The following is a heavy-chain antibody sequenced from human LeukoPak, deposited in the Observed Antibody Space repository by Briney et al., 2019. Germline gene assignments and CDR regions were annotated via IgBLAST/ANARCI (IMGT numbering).Heavy chain of an antibody. CDR3: ANQGRYCSGGSCYPLDL. D-gene: IGHD2-15*01. V-gene: IGHV3-23*01. CDR1: GFTFSSYA. J-gene: IGHJ2*01. Sequence: GGSLRLSCAASGFTFSSYAMSWVRQAPEKGLEWVSAISGSGGSTYYADSVKGRFTISRDNSKNTLYLQMNSLRAEDTAVYYCANQGRYCSGGSCYPLDLWGRGTLVTVSS. CDR2: ISGSGGST.